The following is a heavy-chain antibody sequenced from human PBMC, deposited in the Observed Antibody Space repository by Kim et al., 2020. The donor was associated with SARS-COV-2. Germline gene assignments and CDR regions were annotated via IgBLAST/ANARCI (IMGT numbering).Heavy chain of an antibody. Sequence: SETLSLTCAVYGGSFSGYYWSWIRQPPGKGLEWIGEINHSGSTNYNPSLKSRVTISVDTSKNQFSLKLSSVTAADTAVYYCAREGGIAARSSNYWYFDLWGRGTLVTVSS. J-gene: IGHJ2*01. V-gene: IGHV4-34*01. CDR2: INHSGST. D-gene: IGHD6-6*01. CDR1: GGSFSGYY. CDR3: AREGGIAARSSNYWYFDL.